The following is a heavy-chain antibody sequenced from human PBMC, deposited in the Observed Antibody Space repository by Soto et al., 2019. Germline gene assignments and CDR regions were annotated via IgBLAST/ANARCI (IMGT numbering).Heavy chain of an antibody. Sequence: PGGSLRLSCAASGFTFSSYSMNWVRQAPGKGLEWVSYISSSSSTIYYADSVKGRFTISRDNAKNSLYLQMNSLRAEDTAVYYCARDRAAVAGNFDYWGQGTLVTVSS. D-gene: IGHD6-19*01. J-gene: IGHJ4*02. CDR1: GFTFSSYS. V-gene: IGHV3-48*01. CDR2: ISSSSSTI. CDR3: ARDRAAVAGNFDY.